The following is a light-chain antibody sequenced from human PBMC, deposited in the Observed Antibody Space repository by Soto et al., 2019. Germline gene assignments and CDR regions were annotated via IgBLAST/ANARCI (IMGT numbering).Light chain of an antibody. CDR1: TGDIGPFNY. V-gene: IGLV2-8*01. Sequence: QSALTQPPSASGSPGQSLTISCTGTTGDIGPFNYVSWYQQRPGKAPKLIIYKVTRRPSGVPDRLSASKSDTTASLTVSGLQAEDEADYYCSSLAGSHTFVFGTGTKLTVL. CDR2: KVT. J-gene: IGLJ1*01. CDR3: SSLAGSHTFV.